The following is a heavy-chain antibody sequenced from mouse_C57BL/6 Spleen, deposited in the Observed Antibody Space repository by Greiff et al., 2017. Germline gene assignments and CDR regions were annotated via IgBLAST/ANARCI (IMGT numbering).Heavy chain of an antibody. CDR2: ISYDGSN. CDR1: GYSITSGYY. D-gene: IGHD2-5*01. CDR3: ARRAYYSKIDY. J-gene: IGHJ2*01. V-gene: IGHV3-6*01. Sequence: EVKLVESGPGLVKPSQSLSLTCSVTGYSITSGYYWNWIRQFPGNKLEWMGYISYDGSNNYNPSLKNRISITRDTSKNQFFLKLNSVTTEDTATYYCARRAYYSKIDYWGQGTTLTVSS.